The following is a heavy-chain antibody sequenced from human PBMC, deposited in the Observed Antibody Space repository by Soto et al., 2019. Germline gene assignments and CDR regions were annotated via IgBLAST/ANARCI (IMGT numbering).Heavy chain of an antibody. J-gene: IGHJ4*02. CDR3: XXXXXXXXXXXXIDY. CDR2: ISYDGSNK. V-gene: IGHV3-30-3*01. CDR1: GFTFSSYA. Sequence: QVQLVESGGGVVQPGRSLRLSCAASGFTFSSYAMHWVRQAPGKGLEWVAVISYDGSNKYYADSVKGRFTISRDNSKXXXXXXXXXXXXXXXXXXXXXXXXXXXXXXXXIDYWGQGTLVTVSS.